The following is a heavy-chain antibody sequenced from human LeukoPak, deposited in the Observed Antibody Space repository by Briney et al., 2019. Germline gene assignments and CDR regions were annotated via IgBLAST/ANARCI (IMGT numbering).Heavy chain of an antibody. D-gene: IGHD3-9*01. CDR2: ISTSSSFM. J-gene: IGHJ6*02. CDR3: TRDLMDYDVSTGLHHYYMDV. CDR1: GFTFSSYS. Sequence: PGGSLRLSCAASGFTFSSYSMTWVRQAPGKGLEWVSSISTSSSFMYYADSVKGRFTLSRDNAKDSLYLQMNSLRAEDTAVYYCTRDLMDYDVSTGLHHYYMDVWGQGTTVTVSS. V-gene: IGHV3-21*01.